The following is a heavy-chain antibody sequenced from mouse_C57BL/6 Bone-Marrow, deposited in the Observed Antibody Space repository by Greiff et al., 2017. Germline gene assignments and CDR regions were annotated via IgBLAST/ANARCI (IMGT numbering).Heavy chain of an antibody. V-gene: IGHV5-4*03. CDR2: ISDGGSYT. J-gene: IGHJ3*01. Sequence: EVKLMESGGGLVKPGGSLKLYCAASGFTFSSYAMSWVRQTPEKRLEWVATISDGGSYTYYPDNVKGRFTISRDNAKNNLYLQMSHLKSEDTAMXYCARGDYYYYGSSYAYWGQGTLVTVSA. CDR3: ARGDYYYYGSSYAY. D-gene: IGHD1-1*01. CDR1: GFTFSSYA.